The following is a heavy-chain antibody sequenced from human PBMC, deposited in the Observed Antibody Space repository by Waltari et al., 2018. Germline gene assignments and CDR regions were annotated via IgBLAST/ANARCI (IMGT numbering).Heavy chain of an antibody. CDR1: GYTFTSSG. CDR3: ARARKLRYFDWFPGDY. J-gene: IGHJ4*02. Sequence: QVQLVQSGAEVKKPGASVRVSCKASGYTFTSSGISGVRLAPGQGLEWMGWISAYNGNTNYAQKIQGRVTMTTDTSTSTAYMELRSLRSDDTAVYYCARARKLRYFDWFPGDYWGQGTLVTVSS. D-gene: IGHD3-9*01. V-gene: IGHV1-18*04. CDR2: ISAYNGNT.